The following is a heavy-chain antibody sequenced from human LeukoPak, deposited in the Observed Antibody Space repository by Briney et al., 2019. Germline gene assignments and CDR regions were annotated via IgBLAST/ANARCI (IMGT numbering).Heavy chain of an antibody. CDR2: VDPEDGET. J-gene: IGHJ4*02. CDR3: ATLIAAAGSRLTPDY. CDR1: GYTFTDYY. V-gene: IGHV1-69-2*01. D-gene: IGHD6-13*01. Sequence: AASVKISCKVSGYTFTDYYMHWVPQAPGKGLEWMGLVDPEDGETIYAEKFQGRVTITADTSTDTAYMELSSLRSEDTAVYYCATLIAAAGSRLTPDYWGQGTLVTVSS.